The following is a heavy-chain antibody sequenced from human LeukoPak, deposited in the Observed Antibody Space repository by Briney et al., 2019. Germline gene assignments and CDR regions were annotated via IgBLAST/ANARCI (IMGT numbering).Heavy chain of an antibody. CDR2: IWYDGSNK. D-gene: IGHD3-3*01. Sequence: PGGSLRLSCAASGFTFSSYGMHWVRQAPGKGLEWVAVIWYDGSNKYYADSVKGRFTISRDNSKNTLYLQMNSLRAEDTAVYYCARVAGSDYYYAFDIWGQGTMVTVSS. CDR3: ARVAGSDYYYAFDI. J-gene: IGHJ3*02. CDR1: GFTFSSYG. V-gene: IGHV3-33*01.